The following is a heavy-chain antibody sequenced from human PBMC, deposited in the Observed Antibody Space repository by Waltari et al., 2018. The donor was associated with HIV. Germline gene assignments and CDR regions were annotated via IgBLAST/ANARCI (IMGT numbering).Heavy chain of an antibody. D-gene: IGHD3-10*01. CDR2: IRGGGET. J-gene: IGHJ3*01. CDR1: GLLFTDFA. V-gene: IGHV3-23*01. Sequence: QLLESGGGLVEPGGSLRLSCAAAGLLFTDFAMDWVRQAPGKGLEWVSAIRGGGETFYADSGKGRFTISRDNSKNTLYLQMNSLRADDAAVYYCVKDSGRAADVFDLWGQGTMVTVSS. CDR3: VKDSGRAADVFDL.